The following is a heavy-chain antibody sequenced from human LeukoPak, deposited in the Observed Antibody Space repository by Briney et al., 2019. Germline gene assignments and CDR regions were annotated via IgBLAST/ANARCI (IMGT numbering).Heavy chain of an antibody. D-gene: IGHD5-12*01. CDR1: GYTFTGYY. J-gene: IGHJ4*02. CDR2: INPNSGGT. V-gene: IGHV1-2*04. CDR3: ARDLYSGYENEYWITGFDY. Sequence: ASVKVSCKDSGYTFTGYYMHWVRQAPGQGLEWMGWINPNSGGTNYAQKFQGWVTMTRDTSISTAYMELSRLRSDDTAVYYCARDLYSGYENEYWITGFDYWGQGTLVTVSS.